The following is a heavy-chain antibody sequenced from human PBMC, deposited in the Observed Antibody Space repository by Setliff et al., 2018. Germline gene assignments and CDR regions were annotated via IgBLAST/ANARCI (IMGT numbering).Heavy chain of an antibody. CDR2: IYYGGST. CDR1: GGSISDYY. D-gene: IGHD3-22*01. J-gene: IGHJ2*01. V-gene: IGHV4-59*01. CDR3: ARALIYDSSGYYRAHWYFDL. Sequence: SETLSLTCTVSGGSISDYYWSWIRQAPGKGLEWIGYIYYGGSTNYNPSLNSRVAISVDTSENQFSLRLNSVTAADTAVYYCARALIYDSSGYYRAHWYFDLWGQGTLVTVSS.